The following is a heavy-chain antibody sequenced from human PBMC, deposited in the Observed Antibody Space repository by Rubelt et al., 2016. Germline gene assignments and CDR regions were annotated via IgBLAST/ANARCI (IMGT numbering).Heavy chain of an antibody. J-gene: IGHJ6*02. CDR2: IYSGGST. V-gene: IGHV3-53*01. Sequence: SGFTVSSNYMSWVRQAPGKGLEWVSVIYSGGSTYYADSVKGRFTIYRDNSKNTLYLQMNSLRAEDTAVYYCARGRELYYYGMDVWGQGTTVTVSS. D-gene: IGHD1-7*01. CDR3: ARGRELYYYGMDV. CDR1: GFTVSSNY.